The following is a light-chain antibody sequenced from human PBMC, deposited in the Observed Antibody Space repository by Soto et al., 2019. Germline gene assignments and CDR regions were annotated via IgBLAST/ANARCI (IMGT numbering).Light chain of an antibody. Sequence: DIQMTQSPSTLSGSVGDRVTITCRASQALNSWLAWYQQKPGKAPKLLIYTASNLQSGVPSRFSGSGSGTEFTLTISSLQPDDVATYYCQHSKSYSEAFGQGTKVDIK. CDR2: TAS. CDR1: QALNSW. V-gene: IGKV1-5*03. CDR3: QHSKSYSEA. J-gene: IGKJ1*01.